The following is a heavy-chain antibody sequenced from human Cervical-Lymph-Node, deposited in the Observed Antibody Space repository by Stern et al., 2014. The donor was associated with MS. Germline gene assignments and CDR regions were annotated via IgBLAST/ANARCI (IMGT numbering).Heavy chain of an antibody. V-gene: IGHV3-11*01. Sequence: VQLLESGGGLVKPGGSLRLSCAASGFTFSDYYMNWIRLPPGKGLEWVSYMSGRSGTIVYAASVKGRFTISRDNAKKSLYLQMNSLRAEDTAVYYCARAGGSKDDFWGQGTLVTVSS. J-gene: IGHJ4*02. CDR3: ARAGGSKDDF. D-gene: IGHD3-10*01. CDR2: MSGRSGTI. CDR1: GFTFSDYY.